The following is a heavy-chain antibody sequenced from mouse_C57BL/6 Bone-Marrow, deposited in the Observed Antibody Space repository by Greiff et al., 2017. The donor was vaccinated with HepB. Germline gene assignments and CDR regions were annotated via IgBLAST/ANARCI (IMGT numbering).Heavy chain of an antibody. V-gene: IGHV1-74*01. CDR1: GYTFTSYW. CDR2: IHPSDSDT. J-gene: IGHJ1*03. CDR3: AISGLWSSYWYFDV. Sequence: VQLQQSGAELVKPGASVKVSCKASGYTFTSYWMHWVKQRPGQGLEWIGRIHPSDSDTNYNQKFKGKATLTVDKSSSTAYMQLSSLTSEDSAVYYCAISGLWSSYWYFDVWGTGTTVTVSS. D-gene: IGHD1-1*02.